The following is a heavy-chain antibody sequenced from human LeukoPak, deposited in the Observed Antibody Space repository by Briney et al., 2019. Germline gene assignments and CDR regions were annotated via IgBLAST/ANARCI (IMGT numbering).Heavy chain of an antibody. V-gene: IGHV1-2*02. J-gene: IGHJ5*02. CDR1: GYTFTGYY. CDR2: MNPNSGGT. D-gene: IGHD3-10*01. Sequence: PRASVKVSCTASGYTFTGYYMHWVRQAPGQGLEWMGWMNPNSGGTNYAQKFQGRDTMTRDTPISTAYMELSRLRSDDTAVYYCARGFGNWFDPWGQGTLVTVPS. CDR3: ARGFGNWFDP.